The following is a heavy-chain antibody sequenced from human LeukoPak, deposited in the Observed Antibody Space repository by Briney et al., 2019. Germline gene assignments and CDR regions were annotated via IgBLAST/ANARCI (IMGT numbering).Heavy chain of an antibody. CDR1: GGTFSSYA. CDR3: ASAGNYYYYGMDV. V-gene: IGHV1-69*04. Sequence: SVKVSCKASGGTFSSYAISWVRQAPGQGLEWMGRIIPILGIANYAQKFQGRVTITADKSTSTAYMELSSLRSEDTAVYYCASAGNYYYYGMDVWGQGTTVTASS. D-gene: IGHD6-13*01. J-gene: IGHJ6*02. CDR2: IIPILGIA.